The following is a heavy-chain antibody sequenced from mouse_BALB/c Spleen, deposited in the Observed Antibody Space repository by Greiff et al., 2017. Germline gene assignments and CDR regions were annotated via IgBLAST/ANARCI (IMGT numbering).Heavy chain of an antibody. J-gene: IGHJ2*01. CDR2: IYPGDGDT. Sequence: QVQLKQSGAELVRPGSSVKISCKASGYAFSSYWMNWVKQRPGQGLEWIGQIYPGDGDTNYNGKFKGKATLTADKSSSTAYMQLSSLTSEDSAVYFCARSRDYYGLDYWGQGTTLTVSS. CDR1: GYAFSSYW. V-gene: IGHV1-80*01. D-gene: IGHD1-2*01. CDR3: ARSRDYYGLDY.